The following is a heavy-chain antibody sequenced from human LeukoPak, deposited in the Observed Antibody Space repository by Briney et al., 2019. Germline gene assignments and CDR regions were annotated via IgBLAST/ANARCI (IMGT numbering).Heavy chain of an antibody. V-gene: IGHV3-7*01. CDR2: IKQDGSEK. D-gene: IGHD6-13*01. Sequence: PGGSLRLSCAASGFAFSSDWMSWVRQAPGKGLEWVANIKQDGSEKYYVDSVKGRFTISRDNAKNSLYLQMNSLRAEDTAVYYCARDLAAAGIGWFDPWGQGTLVTVSS. CDR3: ARDLAAAGIGWFDP. CDR1: GFAFSSDW. J-gene: IGHJ5*02.